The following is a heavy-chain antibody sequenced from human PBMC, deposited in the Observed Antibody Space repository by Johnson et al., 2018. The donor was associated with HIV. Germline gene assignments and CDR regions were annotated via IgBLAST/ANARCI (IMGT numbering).Heavy chain of an antibody. CDR3: AKERGKRWLHPRDAFDI. D-gene: IGHD5-24*01. J-gene: IGHJ3*02. CDR1: GFTLSHYG. V-gene: IGHV3-30*18. CDR2: ISYDGSNK. Sequence: QEQLVESGGGVVQPGRSLRLSCAASGFTLSHYGMHWVRQAPGKGPEWVALISYDGSNKYYADSVKGRFTISRDNSKNALYLRMNSLRAEDMAVYYCAKERGKRWLHPRDAFDIWGQGTMVTVSS.